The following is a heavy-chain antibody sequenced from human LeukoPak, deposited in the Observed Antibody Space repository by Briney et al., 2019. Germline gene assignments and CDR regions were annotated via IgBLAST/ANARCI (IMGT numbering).Heavy chain of an antibody. CDR2: INPSGGST. J-gene: IGHJ4*02. CDR1: GYTFTSYY. D-gene: IGHD4-17*01. V-gene: IGHV1-46*01. CDR3: ARDSLYGVVDY. Sequence: ASVTVSFKTSGYTFTSYYIHWVRQAPGQGLEWMGIINPSGGSTSYAQKFQGRVTMTRDTSTSTVYMYLSSLRSEDMAVYYCARDSLYGVVDYWGQGTLVTVSS.